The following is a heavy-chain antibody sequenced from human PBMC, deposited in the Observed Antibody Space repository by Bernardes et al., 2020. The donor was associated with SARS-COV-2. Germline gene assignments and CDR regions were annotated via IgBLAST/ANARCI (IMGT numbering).Heavy chain of an antibody. V-gene: IGHV3-9*01. D-gene: IGHD3-22*01. CDR3: AKIPHYDSSGYYFYFDY. Sequence: GGSLRLSCAASGFTFGESAMHWVRQPPGKGLEWVSGISWNSGRIAYADSVKGRFTISRDNVENSLYLQMNSLRPEDTALYYCAKIPHYDSSGYYFYFDYWGQGTLLTVSS. CDR2: ISWNSGRI. CDR1: GFTFGESA. J-gene: IGHJ4*02.